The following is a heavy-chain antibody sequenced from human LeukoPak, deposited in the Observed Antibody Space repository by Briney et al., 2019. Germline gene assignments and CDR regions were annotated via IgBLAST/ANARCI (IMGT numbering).Heavy chain of an antibody. D-gene: IGHD2-15*01. Sequence: ASVKVSCKASGYTFTGYYMHWVRQAPGQGLEWMGWINPNSGGTNYAQKFQGWVTMTRDTSISTAYMELSGLRSDDTAVYYCARAPHRCSGGSCLDYWGQGTLVTVSS. CDR3: ARAPHRCSGGSCLDY. CDR1: GYTFTGYY. J-gene: IGHJ4*02. V-gene: IGHV1-2*04. CDR2: INPNSGGT.